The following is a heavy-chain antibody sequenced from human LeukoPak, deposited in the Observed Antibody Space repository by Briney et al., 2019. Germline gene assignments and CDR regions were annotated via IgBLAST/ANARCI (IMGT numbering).Heavy chain of an antibody. Sequence: PAASVKVSCKASGYTFASYGVSWVRQAPGQGLEWLGWISAYNGNTKYAQKLQGRVTMTTDTFTSTAYMELRSVRSDDTAVYYCARGEGYGSGNPFDYWGQGTLVTVSS. CDR1: GYTFASYG. D-gene: IGHD3-10*01. CDR3: ARGEGYGSGNPFDY. J-gene: IGHJ4*02. CDR2: ISAYNGNT. V-gene: IGHV1-18*01.